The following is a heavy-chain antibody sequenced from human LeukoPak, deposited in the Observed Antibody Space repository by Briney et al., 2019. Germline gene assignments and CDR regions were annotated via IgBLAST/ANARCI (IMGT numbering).Heavy chain of an antibody. CDR2: IYYSGST. J-gene: IGHJ3*02. CDR1: GGSISSISYY. V-gene: IGHV4-39*01. D-gene: IGHD4-17*01. CDR3: ATPYGDYAYAFDI. Sequence: SETLSLTCTVSGGSISSISYYWGWIRQPPGKGLEWIGSIYYSGSTYYNPSLKSRATISVDTSKNQFFLKLSSVTAADTAVYYCATPYGDYAYAFDIWGHGTMVTVSS.